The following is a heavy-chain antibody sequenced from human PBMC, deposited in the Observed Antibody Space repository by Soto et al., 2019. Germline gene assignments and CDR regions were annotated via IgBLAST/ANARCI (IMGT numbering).Heavy chain of an antibody. CDR1: GFTFSSYG. D-gene: IGHD3-16*01. CDR3: ASGSSGGVFLEGG. Sequence: QVQLVESGGGVVQPGRSLRLSCAASGFTFSSYGMHWVRQAPGKGLEWVAVISYDGSNKYYADSVKGRFTISRDNSKNTLYRQMNSLRAEDTAVYYCASGSSGGVFLEGGWGQGTLVTVSS. CDR2: ISYDGSNK. V-gene: IGHV3-30*03. J-gene: IGHJ4*02.